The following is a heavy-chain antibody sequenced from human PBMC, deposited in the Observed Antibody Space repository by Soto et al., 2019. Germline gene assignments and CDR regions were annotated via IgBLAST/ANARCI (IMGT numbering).Heavy chain of an antibody. CDR3: AKDSSPGGDYYYYGMDV. CDR1: GFTFSSYA. CDR2: ISGSGGST. D-gene: IGHD2-2*01. V-gene: IGHV3-23*01. J-gene: IGHJ6*02. Sequence: EVQLLESGGGLVQPGGSLRLSCAASGFTFSSYAMSWVRQAPGTGLEWVSAISGSGGSTYYADSVKGRFTISRDNSKNTLYLQMNSLRAEDTAVYYCAKDSSPGGDYYYYGMDVWGQGTTVTVSS.